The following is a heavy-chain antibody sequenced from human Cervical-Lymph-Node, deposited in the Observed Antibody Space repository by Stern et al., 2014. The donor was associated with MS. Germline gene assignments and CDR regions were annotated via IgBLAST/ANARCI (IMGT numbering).Heavy chain of an antibody. CDR2: IWVDGTTK. V-gene: IGHV3-33*01. J-gene: IGHJ4*02. CDR1: EFTFNAYA. Sequence: VQLVESGGGVVQPGESLRLSCAASEFTFNAYAMHWVRQAPGKGLEWVAVIWVDGTTKSYADSVKGRFTISRDKSKNTLYLQLNSLRAEDTAVFYCARGLYYFDYWGRGTLVTVSS. CDR3: ARGLYYFDY.